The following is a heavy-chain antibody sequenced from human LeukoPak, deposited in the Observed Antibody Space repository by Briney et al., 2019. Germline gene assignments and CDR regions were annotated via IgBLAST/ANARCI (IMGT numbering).Heavy chain of an antibody. CDR2: ISYDGSSI. Sequence: GGSLRLSCAASGFTFSTYALHWVRQAPGKGLEGVALISYDGSSIYYADSVKGRFTISRDNFKNTMYLQMNSLREEDTAVYYCVGAAAGRSAWFDSWGQGTLVTVSS. J-gene: IGHJ5*01. CDR3: VGAAAGRSAWFDS. V-gene: IGHV3-30-3*01. D-gene: IGHD6-13*01. CDR1: GFTFSTYA.